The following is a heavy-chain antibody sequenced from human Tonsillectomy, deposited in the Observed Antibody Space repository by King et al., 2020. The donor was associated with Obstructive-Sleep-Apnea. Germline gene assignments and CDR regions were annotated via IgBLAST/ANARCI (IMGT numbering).Heavy chain of an antibody. CDR3: ARDYDFWSGYYYYYGMDV. CDR1: GGSISSSSYY. V-gene: IGHV4-39*07. CDR2: IYYSGST. Sequence: PLQESGPGLVKPSETLSLTCTVSGGSISSSSYYWGWIRQPPGKGLEWIGSIYYSGSTYYNPSLKSRVTISVDTSKNQFSLKLSSVTAADTAVYYCARDYDFWSGYYYYYGMDVWGQGTTVTVSS. J-gene: IGHJ6*02. D-gene: IGHD3-3*01.